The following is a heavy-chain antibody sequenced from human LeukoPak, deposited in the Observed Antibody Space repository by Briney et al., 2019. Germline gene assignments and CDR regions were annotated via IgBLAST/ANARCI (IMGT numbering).Heavy chain of an antibody. CDR1: GGTFSSYA. V-gene: IGHV1-69*04. CDR3: ASLAGSSSSTSLDY. CDR2: IIPILGIA. Sequence: SVKVSCKASGGTFSSYAISWVRQAPGQGLEWMGRIIPILGIANYAQKFQGRVTITADKSTSTAYVELSSLRSEDTAVYYCASLAGSSSSTSLDYWGQGTLVTVSS. D-gene: IGHD6-13*01. J-gene: IGHJ4*02.